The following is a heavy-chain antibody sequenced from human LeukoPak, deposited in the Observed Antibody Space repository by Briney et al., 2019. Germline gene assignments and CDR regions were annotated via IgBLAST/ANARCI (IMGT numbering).Heavy chain of an antibody. V-gene: IGHV3-30*18. Sequence: GRSLRLSCAASGFTFSSYGMHWVRQAPGKGLEWVAVISYDGSNKYYADSVKGRFTISRDNSKNTLYLQMNSLRAEDTAVYYCAKDISRFLEWSFQHWGQGTLVTVSS. CDR3: AKDISRFLEWSFQH. CDR1: GFTFSSYG. CDR2: ISYDGSNK. D-gene: IGHD3-3*01. J-gene: IGHJ1*01.